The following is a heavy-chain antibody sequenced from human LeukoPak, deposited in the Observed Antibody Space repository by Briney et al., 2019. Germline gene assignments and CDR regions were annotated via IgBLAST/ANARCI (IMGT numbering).Heavy chain of an antibody. D-gene: IGHD1-26*01. J-gene: IGHJ4*02. Sequence: GASVKVSCKASGYTFIDYYMHWVRQAPGQGLEWIGWISPNSGGTKYVQKFQGRVTMTRDTSITTVYMELSGLSFADTAVYYCARGGGRYSVDYWGQGTLVIVSS. CDR3: ARGGGRYSVDY. CDR1: GYTFIDYY. CDR2: ISPNSGGT. V-gene: IGHV1-2*02.